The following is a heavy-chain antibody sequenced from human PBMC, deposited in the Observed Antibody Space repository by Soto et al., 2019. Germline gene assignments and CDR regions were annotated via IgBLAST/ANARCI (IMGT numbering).Heavy chain of an antibody. V-gene: IGHV1-18*01. CDR3: ARGTYGDY. CDR1: GYAFTTYG. CDR2: ISAHNGNT. Sequence: QVHLVQSGAEVKKPGASVKVSCKGSGYAFTTYGITWLRQAPGQGLEWMGWISAHNGNTNYAQKLQGRVTVTRDTSTSTAYMELRSLRSDDTAVYYCARGTYGDYWGQGDLVTVSS. D-gene: IGHD4-17*01. J-gene: IGHJ4*02.